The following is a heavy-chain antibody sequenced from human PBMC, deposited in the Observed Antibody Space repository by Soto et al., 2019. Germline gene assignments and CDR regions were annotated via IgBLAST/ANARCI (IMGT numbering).Heavy chain of an antibody. V-gene: IGHV3-23*01. CDR2: ISGSGGST. CDR1: GFTFSSYA. Sequence: VQLLESGGGLVQPGGSLRLSCAASGFTFSSYAMSWVRQAPGKGLEWVSAISGSGGSTYYADSVKGRFTISRDNSKNTLYLQMNSLRAEDTAVYYCAKDSDIVVVVAANWFDPWGQGTLVTVSS. J-gene: IGHJ5*02. CDR3: AKDSDIVVVVAANWFDP. D-gene: IGHD2-15*01.